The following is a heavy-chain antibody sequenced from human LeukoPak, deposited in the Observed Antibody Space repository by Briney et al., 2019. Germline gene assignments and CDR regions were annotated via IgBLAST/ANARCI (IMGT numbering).Heavy chain of an antibody. V-gene: IGHV4-34*01. D-gene: IGHD6-19*01. CDR2: INHSGST. J-gene: IGHJ6*02. Sequence: PSETLSLTCAVYGGSFSGYYWSWIRQPPGKGLEWIGEINHSGSTNYNPSLKSRVTISVDTSKNQFSLKLSSVTAADTAVYYCAISGRWYYYGRAVGGQGTTVTVSS. CDR1: GGSFSGYY. CDR3: AISGRWYYYGRAV.